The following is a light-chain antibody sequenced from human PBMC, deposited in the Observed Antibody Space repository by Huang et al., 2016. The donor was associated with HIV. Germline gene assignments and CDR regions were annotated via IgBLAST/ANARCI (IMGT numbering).Light chain of an antibody. V-gene: IGKV4-1*01. J-gene: IGKJ1*01. CDR1: KSVYSSSTSKDY. CDR3: QQYYSSPQT. Sequence: DIIMTQSPDSLAVSLGERATLNCRSSKSVYSSSTSKDYMAWFQQKPGQPPRLLLFWAATREAGVPDRFTGRGSGTHFTLTIASLEAEDAAVYYCQQYYSSPQTFGQGTRVEVK. CDR2: WAA.